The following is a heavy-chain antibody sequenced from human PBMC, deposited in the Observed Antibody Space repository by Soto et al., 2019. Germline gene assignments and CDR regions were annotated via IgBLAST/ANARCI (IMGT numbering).Heavy chain of an antibody. V-gene: IGHV3-33*01. CDR1: GFTFSDYV. Sequence: QVQLVESGGGVVQPGRSLRLSCAASGFTFSDYVMHWVRQAPGKGLEWVAVIWYGGSDKLYTDSVKGRLTISRDNSKNTLYLQMNSLRAEDTAVYYCARDFPRITIFGVAMSGGMDVWGQGTTVTVSS. CDR2: IWYGGSDK. J-gene: IGHJ6*02. CDR3: ARDFPRITIFGVAMSGGMDV. D-gene: IGHD3-3*01.